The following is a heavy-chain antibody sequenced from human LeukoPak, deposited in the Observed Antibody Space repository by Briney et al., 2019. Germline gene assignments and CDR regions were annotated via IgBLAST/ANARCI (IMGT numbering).Heavy chain of an antibody. V-gene: IGHV3-30*04. J-gene: IGHJ4*02. Sequence: PGRSLRLSCAASGFTFSSYAMHWVRQAPGKGLEWVAVISYDGSNKYYADSVKGRFTISRDNSKNTMYLQMNSLRAEDTAVYYCARVDYYGSGSYYSPGDYWGQGTLVTVSS. CDR1: GFTFSSYA. CDR2: ISYDGSNK. CDR3: ARVDYYGSGSYYSPGDY. D-gene: IGHD3-10*01.